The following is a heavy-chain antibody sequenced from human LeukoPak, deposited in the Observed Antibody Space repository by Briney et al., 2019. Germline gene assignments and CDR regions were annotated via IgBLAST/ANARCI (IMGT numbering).Heavy chain of an antibody. Sequence: SETLSLTCTVSGGSISSYYWSWIRQPPGKGLEWMGYVYYSGSTNYNPSLKSRVTILIDTSKNQFSLKLSSVTAADTAVYYCTTDPFTMISPDYWGQGTLVTVSS. CDR3: TTDPFTMISPDY. V-gene: IGHV4-59*01. CDR2: VYYSGST. CDR1: GGSISSYY. J-gene: IGHJ4*02. D-gene: IGHD3-22*01.